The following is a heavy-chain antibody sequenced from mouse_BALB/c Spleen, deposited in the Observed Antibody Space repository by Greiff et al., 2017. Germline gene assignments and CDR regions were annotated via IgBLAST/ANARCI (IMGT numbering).Heavy chain of an antibody. CDR3: ARDLPYGNSYAMDY. CDR1: GFTFSSYA. CDR2: ISSGGSYT. J-gene: IGHJ4*01. D-gene: IGHD2-1*01. V-gene: IGHV5-9-4*01. Sequence: EVQLVESGGGLVKPGGSLKLSCAASGFTFSSYAMSWVRQSPEKRLEWVAEISSGGSYTYYPDTVTGRFTISRDNAKNTLYLEMSSLRSEDTAMYYCARDLPYGNSYAMDYWGQGTSVTVSS.